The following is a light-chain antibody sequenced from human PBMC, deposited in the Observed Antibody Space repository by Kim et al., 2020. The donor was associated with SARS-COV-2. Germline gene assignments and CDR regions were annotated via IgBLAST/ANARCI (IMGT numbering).Light chain of an antibody. CDR3: QQNGSPPFT. Sequence: QEEVATLSCRASQSVSSSYFCCYQKNSRHPSSLIFCGASSRASGRPDSISGRGAGTYFTLTISRLAPDDFAVYYCQQNGSPPFTFGPGTRVDIK. CDR1: QSVSSSY. CDR2: GAS. J-gene: IGKJ3*01. V-gene: IGKV3-20*01.